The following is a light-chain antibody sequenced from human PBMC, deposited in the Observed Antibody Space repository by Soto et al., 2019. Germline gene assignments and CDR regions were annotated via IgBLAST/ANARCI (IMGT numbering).Light chain of an antibody. CDR3: TSYASTSTQV. Sequence: QSALTQPASVSGSPGQSIIISCTGNSSDVGGYDYVSWYQQHPGTAPRLIIYEVTNRPSGVSSRFSGSKSGDTASLTISGLQAEDEAYYYCTSYASTSTQVFGTGTKLTVL. J-gene: IGLJ1*01. V-gene: IGLV2-14*01. CDR2: EVT. CDR1: SSDVGGYDY.